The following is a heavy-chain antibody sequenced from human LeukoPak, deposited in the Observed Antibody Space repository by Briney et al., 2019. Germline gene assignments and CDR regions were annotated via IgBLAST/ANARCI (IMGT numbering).Heavy chain of an antibody. CDR1: GFTFSKYA. J-gene: IGHJ6*02. D-gene: IGHD2-2*01. Sequence: GGSLRLSCAASGFTFSKYAFHWVRQAPGKGLEWVSYISSSSSTIYYADSVKGRFTISRNNAKNSLYLQMNSLSDEDTAVYYCARGGGYCSSTSCYWGHYYYGMDVWGQGTTVTVSS. V-gene: IGHV3-48*02. CDR3: ARGGGYCSSTSCYWGHYYYGMDV. CDR2: ISSSSSTI.